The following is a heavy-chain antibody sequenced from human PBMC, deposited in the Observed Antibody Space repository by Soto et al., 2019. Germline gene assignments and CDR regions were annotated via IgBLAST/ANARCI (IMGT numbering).Heavy chain of an antibody. D-gene: IGHD5-12*01. CDR2: ISSSSSYI. CDR1: GFTFSSYS. CDR3: ARDGYSGYDSPSQYYFDY. Sequence: EVQLVESGGGLVKPGGSLRLSCAASGFTFSSYSMNWVRQAPGKGLEWVSSISSSSSYIYYADSVKGRFTISRDNAKNSLYLQMNSLRAEDTAVYYCARDGYSGYDSPSQYYFDYWGQGTLVTVSS. V-gene: IGHV3-21*01. J-gene: IGHJ4*02.